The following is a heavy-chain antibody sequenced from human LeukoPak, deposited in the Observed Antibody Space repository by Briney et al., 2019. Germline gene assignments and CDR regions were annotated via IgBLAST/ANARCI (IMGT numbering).Heavy chain of an antibody. CDR1: GGSINSGGYY. CDR3: ARGFGREYNFAKY. V-gene: IGHV4-61*08. CDR2: IYYSGST. Sequence: SETLSLTCTVSGGSINSGGYYWTWIRQPPGKGLEWIGYIYYSGSTNYNPSLKSRVTISVDTSKNQFSLKLSSVTAADTAVYYCARGFGREYNFAKYWGRRNPCSASS. J-gene: IGHJ4*02. D-gene: IGHD3-10*01.